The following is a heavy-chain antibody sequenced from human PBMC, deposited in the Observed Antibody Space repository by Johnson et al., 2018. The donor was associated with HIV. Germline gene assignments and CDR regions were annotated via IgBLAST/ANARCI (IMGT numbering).Heavy chain of an antibody. J-gene: IGHJ3*02. V-gene: IGHV3-30*04. CDR2: ISFDGSNK. D-gene: IGHD3-10*02. Sequence: QVQLVESGGGVVQPGRSLRLSCAASGFPFSTYAMHWVRQAPGKGLEWVSVISFDGSNKYYADSVKVRFTISRDNSKNTLYLQMNSLRAEDTAVYYCARDFMYAFDIWGQGTMVTVSS. CDR1: GFPFSTYA. CDR3: ARDFMYAFDI.